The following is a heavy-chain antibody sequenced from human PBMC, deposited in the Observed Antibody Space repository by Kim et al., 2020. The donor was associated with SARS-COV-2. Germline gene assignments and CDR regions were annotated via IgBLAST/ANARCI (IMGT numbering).Heavy chain of an antibody. J-gene: IGHJ6*02. CDR3: TTTPLRGGFCQSPGCNVSDV. CDR1: GFSFTNAW. D-gene: IGHD2-2*01. CDR2: IKSKSDDEEI. Sequence: GGSLRLSCVASGFSFTNAWMSWVRQIPGKGLEWVGRIKSKSDDEEIDYTGLVKGRFVISRHDSKNTLFLQMNSLEVEDSGVYYCTTTPLRGGFCQSPGCNVSDVWGQGTTVTVSS. V-gene: IGHV3-15*05.